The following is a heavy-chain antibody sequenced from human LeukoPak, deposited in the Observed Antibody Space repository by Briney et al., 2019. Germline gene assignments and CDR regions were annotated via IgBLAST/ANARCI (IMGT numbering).Heavy chain of an antibody. CDR2: IYYSGST. Sequence: SETLSLTCTVSGGSISSSSYYWGWIRQPPGKGLEWIGSIYYSGSTYYNPSLKSRVTISVDTSKNQFSLKLSSVTAADTAVYYCARRFVVPDPNGKYFYYCYGMDVWGQGTTVTVSS. D-gene: IGHD2-2*01. CDR1: GGSISSSSYY. V-gene: IGHV4-39*01. J-gene: IGHJ6*02. CDR3: ARRFVVPDPNGKYFYYCYGMDV.